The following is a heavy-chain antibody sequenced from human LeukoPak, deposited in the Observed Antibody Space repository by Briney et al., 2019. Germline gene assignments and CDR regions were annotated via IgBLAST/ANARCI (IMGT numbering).Heavy chain of an antibody. Sequence: GGSLRLSCAASGFTFSSYWMNWARQAPGKGLEWVASINHNGNVNYYADSVKGRFTISRDNSKNTLYLQMNSLRAEDTAVYYCAKDPFYDSINWFDPWGQGTLVTVSS. CDR2: INHNGNVN. CDR1: GFTFSSYW. CDR3: AKDPFYDSINWFDP. J-gene: IGHJ5*02. D-gene: IGHD3-22*01. V-gene: IGHV3-7*01.